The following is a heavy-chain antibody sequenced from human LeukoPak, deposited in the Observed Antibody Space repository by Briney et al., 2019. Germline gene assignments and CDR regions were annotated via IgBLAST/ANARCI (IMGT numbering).Heavy chain of an antibody. J-gene: IGHJ4*02. V-gene: IGHV3-73*01. Sequence: GGSLKLSCAASGFTFSGSAMHWVRQASGQGLEWVGRIRSKANSYATAYAASVKGRFTISRDDSKNTAYLQMNSLKTEDTAVYYCTSLEMATIHPFDYWGQGTLVTASS. CDR3: TSLEMATIHPFDY. CDR1: GFTFSGSA. CDR2: IRSKANSYAT. D-gene: IGHD5-24*01.